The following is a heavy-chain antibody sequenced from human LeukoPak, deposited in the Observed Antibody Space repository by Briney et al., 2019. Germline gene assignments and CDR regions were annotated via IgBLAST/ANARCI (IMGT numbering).Heavy chain of an antibody. CDR2: IYYSGST. CDR3: ARTVATIRGFNY. V-gene: IGHV4-59*01. J-gene: IGHJ4*02. CDR1: GGSISSYY. Sequence: SETLPLTCTVSGGSISSYYWSWIRQPPGKGLEWIGYIYYSGSTNYNPSLKSRVTISVDTSKNQFSLKLSSVTAADTAVYYCARTVATIRGFNYWGQGTLVTVSS. D-gene: IGHD5-24*01.